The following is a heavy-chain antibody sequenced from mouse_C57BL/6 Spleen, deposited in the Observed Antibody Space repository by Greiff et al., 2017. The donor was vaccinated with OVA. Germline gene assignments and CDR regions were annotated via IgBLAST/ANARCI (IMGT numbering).Heavy chain of an antibody. CDR2: IDPSDSET. CDR3: ARGGGSSYAWFAY. V-gene: IGHV1-52*01. J-gene: IGHJ3*01. Sequence: VQLQQPGAELVRPGSSVKLSCKASGYTFTSYWMPWVKQRPIQGLEWIGNIDPSDSETHYNQKFKDKVTFTVVKSSSTTYLQLSSLTSEDSAVYYCARGGGSSYAWFAYWGQGTLVTVSA. D-gene: IGHD1-1*01. CDR1: GYTFTSYW.